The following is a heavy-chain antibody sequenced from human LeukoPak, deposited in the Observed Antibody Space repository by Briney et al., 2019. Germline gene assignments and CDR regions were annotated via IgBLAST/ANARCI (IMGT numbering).Heavy chain of an antibody. CDR1: GGSISSYY. Sequence: SETLSLTCTVSGGSISSYYWSWIRQPPGKGLEWIGYIYYSGSTNYNPSLKSRVTISVDTSKNQFSLKLSSVTAADTAVYYCARVYSSSPYFDYWGQGTLVTVSS. J-gene: IGHJ4*02. D-gene: IGHD6-13*01. V-gene: IGHV4-59*01. CDR2: IYYSGST. CDR3: ARVYSSSPYFDY.